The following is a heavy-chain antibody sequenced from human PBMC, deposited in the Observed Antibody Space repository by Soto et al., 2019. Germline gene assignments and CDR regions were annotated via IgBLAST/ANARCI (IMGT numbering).Heavy chain of an antibody. Sequence: SVKVSCKASGGTFSSYAISWVRQAPGQGLEWMGGIIPIFGTANYAQKFQGRVTITADESTSTAYMELSSLRSEDTAVYYCARNYGSGSVPNYLTLNYNWFDPWGQGTLVTVSS. J-gene: IGHJ5*02. V-gene: IGHV1-69*13. D-gene: IGHD3-10*01. CDR3: ARNYGSGSVPNYLTLNYNWFDP. CDR1: GGTFSSYA. CDR2: IIPIFGTA.